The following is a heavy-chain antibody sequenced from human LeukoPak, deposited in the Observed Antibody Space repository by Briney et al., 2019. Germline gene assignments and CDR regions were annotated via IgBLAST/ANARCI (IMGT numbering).Heavy chain of an antibody. CDR2: ISGSGVGT. J-gene: IGHJ3*02. D-gene: IGHD2-15*01. Sequence: GGSLRLSCAASGFTFSSYAMSWVRQAPGKGLEWVSAISGSGVGTYYAGSVKGRFTISRDNSKNTLYLQMNSLRAEDTAVCYCAKVNTATYIIRDAFDIWGQGTMVTVSS. CDR3: AKVNTATYIIRDAFDI. CDR1: GFTFSSYA. V-gene: IGHV3-23*01.